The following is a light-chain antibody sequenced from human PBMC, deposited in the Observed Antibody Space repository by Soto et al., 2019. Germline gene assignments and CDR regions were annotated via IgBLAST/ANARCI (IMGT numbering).Light chain of an antibody. J-gene: IGLJ1*01. CDR3: SPYAGNKHV. V-gene: IGLV2-8*01. Sequence: QSALTQPPSASGSLGQSVTISCTGTRSDVGGYEYVSWYQQHPGKAPKLMIYEVTKRPSGVPDRFSGSKSGNTASLTVSGLQAEDEADYYCSPYAGNKHVFGTGTKVTVL. CDR1: RSDVGGYEY. CDR2: EVT.